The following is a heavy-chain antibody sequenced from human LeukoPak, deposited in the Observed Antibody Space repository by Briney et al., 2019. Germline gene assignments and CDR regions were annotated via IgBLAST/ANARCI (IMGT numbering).Heavy chain of an antibody. CDR3: ARMDTNDWFDP. Sequence: PGGSLRLSCAASGFTFSSSWMAWVRQAPGKGLEWVGNIKEDGTAKNYVVSVRGRFTISRDNAKNSLYLQMNSLRGEDTAVYYCARMDTNDWFDPWGQGTLVTVSS. CDR2: IKEDGTAK. V-gene: IGHV3-7*01. D-gene: IGHD2-8*01. CDR1: GFTFSSSW. J-gene: IGHJ5*02.